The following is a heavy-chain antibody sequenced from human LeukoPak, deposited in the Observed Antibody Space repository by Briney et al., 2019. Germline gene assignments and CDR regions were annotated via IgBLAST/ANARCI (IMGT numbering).Heavy chain of an antibody. Sequence: SETLSLTCTVSGGSISSYYWSWIRQPPGKGLEWIGYIYYSGSTNYNPSLKSRVTISVDKSKNQFSLKLSSVTAADTAVYYCAREVSMLGSWFDPWGQGTLVTVSS. V-gene: IGHV4-59*12. D-gene: IGHD3-10*02. CDR1: GGSISSYY. CDR3: AREVSMLGSWFDP. J-gene: IGHJ5*02. CDR2: IYYSGST.